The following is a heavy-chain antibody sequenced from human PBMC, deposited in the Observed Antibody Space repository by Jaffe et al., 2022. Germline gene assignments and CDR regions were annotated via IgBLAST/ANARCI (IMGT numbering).Heavy chain of an antibody. CDR3: ARQVWYSSGNYYNVDYMDV. V-gene: IGHV4-38-2*01. D-gene: IGHD3-10*01. Sequence: QVQLQESGPGLVKPSETLSLTCGVSGFSISSGSYWGWIRQPPGKGLEWIGSVYHGGSTYYNPSLKSRVTISVDTSKNQFSLKLSSVTAADTAVYYCARQVWYSSGNYYNVDYMDVWGIGTTVTVSS. CDR2: VYHGGST. J-gene: IGHJ6*03. CDR1: GFSISSGSY.